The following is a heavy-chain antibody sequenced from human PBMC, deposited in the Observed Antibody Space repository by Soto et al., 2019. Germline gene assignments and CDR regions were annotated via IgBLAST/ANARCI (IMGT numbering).Heavy chain of an antibody. Sequence: SETLSLTCTVSGGSISSYYWSWIRQPPGKGLEWIGYIYYSGSTNYNPSLKSRVTISVDTSKNQFSLKLSSVTAADTAVYYCASVQEGATSLVNWFDPWGQGTLVTVSS. J-gene: IGHJ5*02. CDR1: GGSISSYY. CDR3: ASVQEGATSLVNWFDP. V-gene: IGHV4-59*01. D-gene: IGHD1-26*01. CDR2: IYYSGST.